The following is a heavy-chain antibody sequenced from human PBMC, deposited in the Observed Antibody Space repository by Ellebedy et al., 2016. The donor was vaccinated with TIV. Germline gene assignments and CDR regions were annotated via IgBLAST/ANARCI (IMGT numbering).Heavy chain of an antibody. D-gene: IGHD2-2*01. CDR1: GYAFTSYP. Sequence: ASVKVSCXASGYAFTSYPMHWVRQAPGQRLEWMGWITAGNGYTKYSQKFQGRVTITSDTSADTAYMELGSLRSEDTAVYYCARRLVPSAYDYWGQGTLVTVSS. CDR2: ITAGNGYT. J-gene: IGHJ4*02. V-gene: IGHV1-3*01. CDR3: ARRLVPSAYDY.